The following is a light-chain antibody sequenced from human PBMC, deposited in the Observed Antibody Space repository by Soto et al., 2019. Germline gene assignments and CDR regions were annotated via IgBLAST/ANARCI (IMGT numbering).Light chain of an antibody. J-gene: IGKJ5*01. V-gene: IGKV1-39*01. Sequence: DIQMTQSPSSLSSSILDRFTITCRAGQSIDNYLNWCQQKPGKAPNLLIYATSSLQSGVPSRFSGSGSGTDFTLTINRLEPEDFAVYYCQQYGSSLITFGQGTRLEIK. CDR2: ATS. CDR3: QQYGSSLIT. CDR1: QSIDNY.